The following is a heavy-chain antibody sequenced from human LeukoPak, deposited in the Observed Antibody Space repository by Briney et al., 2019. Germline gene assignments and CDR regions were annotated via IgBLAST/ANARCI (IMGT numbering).Heavy chain of an antibody. CDR1: GYTFTSYA. CDR3: ARDLFSGSYYDFWSGYGPNWFDP. J-gene: IGHJ5*02. CDR2: INTNTGNP. D-gene: IGHD3-3*01. V-gene: IGHV7-4-1*02. Sequence: GASVKVSCKASGYTFTSYAMNWVRQAPGQGLEWMGWINTNTGNPTYAQGFTGRFVFSLDTSVSTAYLQISSLKAEDTAVYYCARDLFSGSYYDFWSGYGPNWFDPWGQGTLVTVSS.